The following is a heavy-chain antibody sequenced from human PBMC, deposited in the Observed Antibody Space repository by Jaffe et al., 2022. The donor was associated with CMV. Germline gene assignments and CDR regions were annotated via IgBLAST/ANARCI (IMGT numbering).Heavy chain of an antibody. D-gene: IGHD2-15*01. CDR2: INLKSGGT. Sequence: QVQLVQSGAEVTKPGASVKVSCKASGYIFTAYYMYWVRQAPGQGLEWVGWINLKSGGTGYAQKFQGRVTMTRDTSVTTAYMEVGGLRSDDTAMYYCARVSRICNSGGTCYMDYWGQGTLVTVSS. V-gene: IGHV1-2*02. CDR3: ARVSRICNSGGTCYMDY. J-gene: IGHJ4*02. CDR1: GYIFTAYY.